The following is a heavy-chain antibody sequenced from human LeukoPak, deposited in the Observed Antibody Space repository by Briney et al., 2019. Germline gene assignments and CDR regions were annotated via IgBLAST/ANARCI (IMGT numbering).Heavy chain of an antibody. CDR1: GFTFSSYG. CDR3: ARDRLGYCSGGSCEGGFDY. D-gene: IGHD2-15*01. J-gene: IGHJ4*02. CDR2: IRYDGSNK. V-gene: IGHV3-30*02. Sequence: GGSLRLSCAASGFTFSSYGMHWVRQAPGKGLEWVAYIRYDGSNKYYADSVKGRFTISRDISKNTLYLQMNSLRAEDTAVYYCARDRLGYCSGGSCEGGFDYWGQGTLVTVSS.